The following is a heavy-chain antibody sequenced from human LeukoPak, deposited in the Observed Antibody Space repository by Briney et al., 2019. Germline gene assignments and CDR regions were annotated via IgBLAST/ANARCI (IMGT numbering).Heavy chain of an antibody. CDR2: INHSGNS. CDR1: GGSFSDYY. CDR3: ARQGPAGTYSGVYYYYYCMDV. J-gene: IGHJ6*03. D-gene: IGHD2-21*01. Sequence: SETLSLTRAVYGGSFSDYYWSWIRQPPGKGLEWIGEINHSGNSNYNPSLKSRVTISVDTSKNQFSLKLSSVTAADTAVYYCARQGPAGTYSGVYYYYYCMDVWGKGTTVTISS. V-gene: IGHV4-34*01.